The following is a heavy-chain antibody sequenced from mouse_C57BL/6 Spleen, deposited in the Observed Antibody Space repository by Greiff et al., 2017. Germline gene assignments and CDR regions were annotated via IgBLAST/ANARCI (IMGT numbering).Heavy chain of an antibody. CDR1: GFTFTDYY. D-gene: IGHD2-1*01. CDR2: IRNKANGYTT. CDR3: ARYRGYYGNYALYAMDY. Sequence: EVKLMESGGGLVQPGGSLSLSCAASGFTFTDYYMSWVRQPPGKALEWLGFIRNKANGYTTEYSASVKGRFTISRDNSQSILYLQMNALRAEDSATYYCARYRGYYGNYALYAMDYWGQGTSVTVSS. V-gene: IGHV7-3*01. J-gene: IGHJ4*01.